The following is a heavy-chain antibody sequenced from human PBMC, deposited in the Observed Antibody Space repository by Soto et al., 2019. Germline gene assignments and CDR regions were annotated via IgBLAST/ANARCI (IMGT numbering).Heavy chain of an antibody. Sequence: QVQLVQSGAEVKKPGASVKLSCKASGYTFTSYSMQWVRQAPGQGLEWMGIINPRGGSPSHAQQVQGSVTMTRDTSTSTVYMELSSLRSEDTAVYYCARGQPVDYWGQGTLVTVSS. CDR1: GYTFTSYS. J-gene: IGHJ4*02. CDR3: ARGQPVDY. CDR2: INPRGGSP. D-gene: IGHD6-13*01. V-gene: IGHV1-46*01.